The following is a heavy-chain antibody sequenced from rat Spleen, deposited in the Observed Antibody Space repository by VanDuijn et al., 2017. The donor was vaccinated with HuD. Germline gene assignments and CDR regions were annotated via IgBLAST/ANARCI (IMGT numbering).Heavy chain of an antibody. CDR2: IWSGGNT. V-gene: IGHV2-1*01. J-gene: IGHJ3*01. CDR1: GFSLISNS. Sequence: QVQLKASGPGLVQPSQTLSLTCTVSGFSLISNSVHWVRQPPGKGLEWMGAIWSGGNTDYNSALKSRLSINRDTSKSQVFLKMNSLQTEDTAIYFCTSPFRWFAYWGQGTLVTVSS. CDR3: TSPFRWFAY.